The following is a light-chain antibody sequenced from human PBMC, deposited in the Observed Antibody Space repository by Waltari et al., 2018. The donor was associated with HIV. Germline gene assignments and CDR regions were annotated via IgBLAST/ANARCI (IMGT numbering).Light chain of an antibody. Sequence: DIVMIQSLDSLAVSLGERATINCKSSQSVLYSSNNKNYLAWYQQKPGQPPKLLIYWASTRESGVPDRFSGSGSGTDFTLTINSLQAEDAAVYYCQQYYNSPQTFGQGTKVEI. V-gene: IGKV4-1*01. CDR3: QQYYNSPQT. CDR1: QSVLYSSNNKNY. CDR2: WAS. J-gene: IGKJ1*01.